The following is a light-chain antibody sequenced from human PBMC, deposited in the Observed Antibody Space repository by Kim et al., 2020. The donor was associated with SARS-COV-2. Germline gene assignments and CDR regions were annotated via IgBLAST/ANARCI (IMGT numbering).Light chain of an antibody. CDR1: QSVGKW. V-gene: IGKV1-5*01. Sequence: ASVGDRVVITCRASQSVGKWLAWYQQKPGQAPKLLIYDASTLQIGVPSRFSGTGSETEFTLTINSLQPDDLAIYYCQQYNFYSWTFGQGTKVDIK. CDR3: QQYNFYSWT. CDR2: DAS. J-gene: IGKJ1*01.